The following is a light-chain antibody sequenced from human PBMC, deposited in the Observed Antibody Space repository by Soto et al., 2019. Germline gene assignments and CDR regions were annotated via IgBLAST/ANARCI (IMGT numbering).Light chain of an antibody. V-gene: IGKV3D-7*01. CDR2: GAS. CDR3: QQYYDWLTWT. CDR1: QGVSSSY. J-gene: IGKJ1*01. Sequence: EIVLTQSPGTLSLSPGERDTLSCRASQGVSSSYLAWYQQKPGQAPRLLIYGASTRATGIPARFSGSGSGTDFTLTISSLQSEDFAIYYCQQYYDWLTWTFGQGTKVDIK.